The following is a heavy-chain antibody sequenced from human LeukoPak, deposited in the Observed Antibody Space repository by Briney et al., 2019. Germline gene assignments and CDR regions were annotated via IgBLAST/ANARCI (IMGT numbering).Heavy chain of an antibody. CDR1: GFTFSTYW. D-gene: IGHD6-13*01. J-gene: IGHJ4*02. CDR2: IKQDGSEK. V-gene: IGHV3-7*01. CDR3: AKSFGPVIAAAGTGAD. Sequence: GGSLRLSCAASGFTFSTYWMTWVRQAPGKGLEWVANIKQDGSEKYYVDSVKGRFTISRDNAKNSLYLQMNSLRAEDTAVYYCAKSFGPVIAAAGTGADWGQGILVTVSS.